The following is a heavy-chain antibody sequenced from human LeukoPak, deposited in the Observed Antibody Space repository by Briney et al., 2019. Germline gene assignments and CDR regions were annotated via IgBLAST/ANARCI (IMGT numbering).Heavy chain of an antibody. Sequence: GGSLSLSCAVSGFTFSSYGMHWVRQAPGKGLEWVAVIRYDGSNKYYADSVKGRFTISRDNSKNTLYLQMDSLRAEDTAVYYCARVYSHYYGMDVWGQGTTVTVSS. D-gene: IGHD6-13*01. V-gene: IGHV3-33*01. CDR3: ARVYSHYYGMDV. CDR2: IRYDGSNK. J-gene: IGHJ6*02. CDR1: GFTFSSYG.